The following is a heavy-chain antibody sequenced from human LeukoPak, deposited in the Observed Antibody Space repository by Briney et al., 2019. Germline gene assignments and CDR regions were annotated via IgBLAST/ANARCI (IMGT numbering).Heavy chain of an antibody. Sequence: ASVKISCTASGYTFTSNHIHWVRQAPGQGLEWMGVINPSGGSTSYAQKFQGRVTMTRDTSTSTVYMELSSLRSEDTAVYYCARGLQLLWFGELLSNAGDYWGQGTLVTVSS. CDR1: GYTFTSNH. V-gene: IGHV1-46*01. CDR2: INPSGGST. CDR3: ARGLQLLWFGELLSNAGDY. D-gene: IGHD3-10*01. J-gene: IGHJ4*02.